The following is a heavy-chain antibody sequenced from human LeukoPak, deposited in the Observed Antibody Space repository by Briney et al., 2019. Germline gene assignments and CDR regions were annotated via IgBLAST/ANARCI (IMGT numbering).Heavy chain of an antibody. V-gene: IGHV1-46*01. CDR3: ARSEGYYGSGSYSDY. J-gene: IGHJ4*02. CDR1: GYTFTIYF. CDR2: INPSGGST. Sequence: ASVKVSCTASGYTFTIYFVHWVRQAPGQGLEWMGIINPSGGSTSYAQKFQGRVTMTRDTSTSTVYMELSRLRSEDTAVYYCARSEGYYGSGSYSDYWGQGTLVTVSS. D-gene: IGHD3-10*01.